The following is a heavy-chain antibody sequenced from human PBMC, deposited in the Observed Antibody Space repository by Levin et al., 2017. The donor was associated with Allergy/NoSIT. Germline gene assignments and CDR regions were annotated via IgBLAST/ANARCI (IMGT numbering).Heavy chain of an antibody. D-gene: IGHD3-10*01. J-gene: IGHJ4*02. Sequence: GGSLRLSCAASGFTFSDYYMSWIRQAPGKGLEWVSYISSSSSYTNYADSVKGRFTISRDNAKNSLYLQMNSLRAEDTAVYYCARDPLYYYGSGSYYNWGQGTLVTVSS. CDR2: ISSSSSYT. CDR3: ARDPLYYYGSGSYYN. CDR1: GFTFSDYY. V-gene: IGHV3-11*05.